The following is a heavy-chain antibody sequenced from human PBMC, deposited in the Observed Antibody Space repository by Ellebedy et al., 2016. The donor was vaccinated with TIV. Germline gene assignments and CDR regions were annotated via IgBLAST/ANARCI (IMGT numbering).Heavy chain of an antibody. J-gene: IGHJ4*02. Sequence: MPSETLSLTCTVSGYSISSGYYWGWIRQPPGKGLEWIGSIYHSGRAYYNPCLKSPVTISVDTSKNQFSLKLSSVTAADTAVYYCAGTTNWSSSWYRGFDYWGQGTLVTVSS. D-gene: IGHD6-13*01. CDR2: IYHSGRA. CDR1: GYSISSGYY. CDR3: AGTTNWSSSWYRGFDY. V-gene: IGHV4-38-2*02.